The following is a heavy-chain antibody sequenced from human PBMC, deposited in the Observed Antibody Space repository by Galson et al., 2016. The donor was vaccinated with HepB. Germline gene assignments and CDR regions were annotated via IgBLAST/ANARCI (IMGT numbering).Heavy chain of an antibody. Sequence: SLRLSCAVSGVTINDNYVAWVRQPPGKGLEWVSVVYTDATTSYANSIKGRFTISRDLPKNKVYLQMNNLRVDDTAVYYCASGPLSLDFWGQGTLVTVSS. J-gene: IGHJ4*02. CDR2: VYTDATT. CDR3: ASGPLSLDF. CDR1: GVTINDNY. V-gene: IGHV3-53*01. D-gene: IGHD2/OR15-2a*01.